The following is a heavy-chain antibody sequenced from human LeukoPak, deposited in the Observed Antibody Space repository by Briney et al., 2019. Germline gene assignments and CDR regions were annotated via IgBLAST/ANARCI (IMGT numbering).Heavy chain of an antibody. D-gene: IGHD3-9*01. Sequence: PGGSLRLSCAASGFTFSSHVMSWVRQAPGKGLEWVSVISSSGGSTYYADSVKGRFTISRDNSKNTLSLQMNSLRAEDTAKYYCTKDYCGKFCSAVWGQGTTVTVSS. J-gene: IGHJ6*02. CDR1: GFTFSSHV. CDR2: ISSSGGST. CDR3: TKDYCGKFCSAV. V-gene: IGHV3-23*01.